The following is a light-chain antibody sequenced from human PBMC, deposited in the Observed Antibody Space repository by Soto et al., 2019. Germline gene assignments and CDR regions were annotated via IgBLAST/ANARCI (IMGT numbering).Light chain of an antibody. CDR2: DVF. J-gene: IGKJ4*01. Sequence: VVLTQSPGTLSLSPGQRATLSCRASQVLSSNYLAWYQQRPGQAPRLLIYDVFSRATSIPDRFSGSGSGSDFTLTISSLEPEDSGVYYCQQYFSSELTFGGGTKVELK. CDR3: QQYFSSELT. CDR1: QVLSSNY. V-gene: IGKV3-20*01.